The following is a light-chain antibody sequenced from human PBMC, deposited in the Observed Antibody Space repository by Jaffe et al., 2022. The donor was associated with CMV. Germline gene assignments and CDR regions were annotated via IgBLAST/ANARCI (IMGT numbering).Light chain of an antibody. CDR2: GSN. J-gene: IGLJ3*02. CDR1: SSNIGSTYD. V-gene: IGLV1-40*01. Sequence: QSVLTQPPSVSGAPGQRVTVSCLGTSSNIGSTYDVHWYQHVPGTTPKLVIRGSNNRPSGVPDRFSGSKSGSSASLVITGLQTEDEADYYCQSFDTSLSGWVFGGGTKVTV. CDR3: QSFDTSLSGWV.